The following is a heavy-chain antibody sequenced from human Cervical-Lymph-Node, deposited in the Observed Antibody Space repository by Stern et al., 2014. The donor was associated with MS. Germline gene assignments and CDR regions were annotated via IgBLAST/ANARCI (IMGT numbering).Heavy chain of an antibody. D-gene: IGHD3-3*01. J-gene: IGHJ4*02. V-gene: IGHV1-69*09. Sequence: MQLVESGPEVKEPGSSMTVSCKVSGGTFTSYSFSWVRQAPGQGLLWMGRIIPIPGLAMVAPKFQGRVTITADKSTKTAYMEMTSLTSEDTAVYYCAREDFWNGGHFDNWGQGTLGTGSA. CDR2: IIPIPGLA. CDR1: GGTFTSYS. CDR3: AREDFWNGGHFDN.